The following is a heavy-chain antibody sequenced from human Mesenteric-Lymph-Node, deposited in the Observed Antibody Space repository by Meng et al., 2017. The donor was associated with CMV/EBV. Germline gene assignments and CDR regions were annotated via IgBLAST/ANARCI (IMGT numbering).Heavy chain of an antibody. D-gene: IGHD1-26*01. Sequence: GFTFNNYAMTWVRQAPGKGLGWVSGISGSGGSTYYADSVRGRFTISRDNSRNTLYMQMNSLRDEDTALYYCAKDSHLSWSGSGGFDYWGQGTLVTVSS. CDR1: GFTFNNYA. CDR2: ISGSGGST. J-gene: IGHJ4*02. V-gene: IGHV3-23*01. CDR3: AKDSHLSWSGSGGFDY.